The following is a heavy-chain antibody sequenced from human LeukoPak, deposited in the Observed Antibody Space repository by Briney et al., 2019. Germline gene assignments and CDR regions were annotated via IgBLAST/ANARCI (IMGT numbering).Heavy chain of an antibody. CDR2: IYHGGNI. Sequence: SETLSLTCAVSGVSISSGNWWTWVRQPPGKGLEWIGEIYHGGNINYSPSLKSRVTISIDKSKNQLSLNLNSVTAADTAVYYCARRGPQGSTPDWGKGTLVPSPQ. CDR1: GVSISSGNW. CDR3: ARRGPQGSTPD. J-gene: IGHJ4*02. D-gene: IGHD1-14*01. V-gene: IGHV4-4*02.